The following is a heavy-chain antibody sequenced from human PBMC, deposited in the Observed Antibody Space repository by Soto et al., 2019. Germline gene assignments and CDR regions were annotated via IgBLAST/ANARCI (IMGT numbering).Heavy chain of an antibody. V-gene: IGHV3-30-3*01. CDR2: ISYDGSNK. CDR1: GFTFSSGS. D-gene: IGHD5-18*01. CDR3: ARDPLWGTAMVLWYFDL. Sequence: AEGSLRLSCAAHGFTFSSGSMHWVRPAPGQGLEWVAVISYDGSNKYYADSVKGRFTISRDNSKNTLYLQMNSLRAEDTAVYYCARDPLWGTAMVLWYFDLWGRGTLVTVSS. J-gene: IGHJ2*01.